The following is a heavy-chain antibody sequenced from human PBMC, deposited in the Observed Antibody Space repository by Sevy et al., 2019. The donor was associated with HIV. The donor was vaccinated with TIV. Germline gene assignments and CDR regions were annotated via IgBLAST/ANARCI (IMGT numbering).Heavy chain of an antibody. J-gene: IGHJ4*02. CDR1: GYRFGSYW. CDR2: IYPGDSDT. CDR3: ARRDNWNFDY. D-gene: IGHD3-3*01. Sequence: GESLKISCKGSGYRFGSYWIAWVRQMPGKGLEWMGIIYPGDSDTRYSPAFQGQVTISVDKSINTAYLQWSSLKASDTAIYYCARRDNWNFDYWGQGTLVTVSS. V-gene: IGHV5-51*01.